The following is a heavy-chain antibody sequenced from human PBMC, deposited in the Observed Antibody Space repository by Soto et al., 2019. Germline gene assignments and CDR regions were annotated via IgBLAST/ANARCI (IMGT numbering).Heavy chain of an antibody. D-gene: IGHD2-2*02. CDR1: GGSISSYY. V-gene: IGHV4-59*01. CDR2: IYYSGST. J-gene: IGHJ6*02. Sequence: SETLSLTCTVSGGSISSYYWSWIRQPPGKGLEWIGYIYYSGSTNYNPSLKSRVTISVDTSKNQFSLMLSSVTAADTAVYYFARDRSEYQLLYEENYYYYYGMDVWGQGTTVTVS. CDR3: ARDRSEYQLLYEENYYYYYGMDV.